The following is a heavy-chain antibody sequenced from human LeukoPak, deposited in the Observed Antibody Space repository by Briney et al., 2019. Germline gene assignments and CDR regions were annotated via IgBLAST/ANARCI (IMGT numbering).Heavy chain of an antibody. D-gene: IGHD5-18*01. V-gene: IGHV1-69*13. J-gene: IGHJ5*02. Sequence: ASVKVSCKASGGTFSGYAISWVRQAPGQGLEWMGGIIPIFGTANYAQKFQGRVTITADESTSTAYMELSSLRSEDTAVYYCASRGYSYGYNWFDPWGQGTLVTVSS. CDR3: ASRGYSYGYNWFDP. CDR1: GGTFSGYA. CDR2: IIPIFGTA.